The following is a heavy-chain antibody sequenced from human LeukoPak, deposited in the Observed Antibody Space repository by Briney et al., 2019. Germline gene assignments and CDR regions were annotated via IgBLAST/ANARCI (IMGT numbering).Heavy chain of an antibody. Sequence: SETLSLTCTVSGASISGSGYYWGWIRQPPGKGLEWIGSIYSSGSTYYNASLQSRVTISVDTSKNQFSLKLNSVTAADTAVYYCARTYYYDSSGYMLLEAFDYWGQGTLVTVSS. CDR3: ARTYYYDSSGYMLLEAFDY. V-gene: IGHV4-39*07. CDR1: GASISGSGYY. CDR2: IYSSGST. J-gene: IGHJ4*02. D-gene: IGHD3-22*01.